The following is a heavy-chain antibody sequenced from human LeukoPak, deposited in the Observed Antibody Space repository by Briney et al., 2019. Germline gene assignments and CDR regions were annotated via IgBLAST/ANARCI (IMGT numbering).Heavy chain of an antibody. D-gene: IGHD1-26*01. J-gene: IGHJ5*02. CDR1: GCTFSSYE. Sequence: PGGSLRLSCAASGCTFSSYEMNWVRQAPGKGLEWISYISSSGSTIYYADSVKGRFTISRDNAKNSLYLQMNSLRAEDTAVYYCARDGGGSYDWFDPWGQGTLVTVSS. V-gene: IGHV3-48*03. CDR3: ARDGGGSYDWFDP. CDR2: ISSSGSTI.